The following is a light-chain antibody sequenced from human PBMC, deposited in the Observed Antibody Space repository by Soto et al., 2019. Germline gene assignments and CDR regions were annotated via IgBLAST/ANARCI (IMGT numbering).Light chain of an antibody. CDR3: QQSITYPWT. J-gene: IGKJ1*01. CDR1: QNIDMY. Sequence: DIQMTQSPSTLSASAGDRVTITCRASQNIDMYLAWYQQKPGQAPSLLIYRASSLQSGVPTRFSVSGSGTESTLTISSLQPDDFAPSYCQQSITYPWTFGQGTKVDIK. CDR2: RAS. V-gene: IGKV1-5*03.